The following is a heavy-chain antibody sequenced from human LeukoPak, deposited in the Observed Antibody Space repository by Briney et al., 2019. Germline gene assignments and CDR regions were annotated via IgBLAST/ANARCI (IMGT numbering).Heavy chain of an antibody. CDR1: GYTFTGYY. CDR2: INPNSGGT. J-gene: IGHJ4*02. V-gene: IGHV1-2*02. Sequence: ASVKVSCKASGYTFTGYYMHWVRQAPGQGLEWMGWINPNSGGTNYAQKFQGRVTMTRDTSISTAYMELSRLRSDDTAVYYCARDRVASPRSYYFDYWGQGTLVTASS. CDR3: ARDRVASPRSYYFDY. D-gene: IGHD3-3*02.